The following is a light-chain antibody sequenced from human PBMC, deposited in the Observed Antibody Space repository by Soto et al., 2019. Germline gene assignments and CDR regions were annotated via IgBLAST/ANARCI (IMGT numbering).Light chain of an antibody. CDR1: SSDVGNNNY. Sequence: QSALTQPASVSGSPGQSITISCTGTSSDVGNNNYVSWYQHNPGRAPKVMICDVTNRPSGVSNRFSGSKSGNTASLTISGLQAEDEAVYYCSSFTGSSYVFGTGTKATVL. J-gene: IGLJ1*01. CDR2: DVT. CDR3: SSFTGSSYV. V-gene: IGLV2-14*03.